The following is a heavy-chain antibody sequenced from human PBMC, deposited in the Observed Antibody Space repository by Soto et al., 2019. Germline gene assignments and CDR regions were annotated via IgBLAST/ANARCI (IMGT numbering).Heavy chain of an antibody. J-gene: IGHJ6*02. CDR3: ARSYYYGSGSFGTGMDV. D-gene: IGHD3-10*01. V-gene: IGHV1-69*01. CDR1: GGTFSSYA. CDR2: IIPIFGTA. Sequence: QVQLVQSGAEVKKPGSSVKVSCKASGGTFSSYAISWVRQAPGQGLEWMGGIIPIFGTANYAQKFQGRVTITADESTSTAYRELSSLRSEDTAVYYGARSYYYGSGSFGTGMDVWGQGTTVTVSS.